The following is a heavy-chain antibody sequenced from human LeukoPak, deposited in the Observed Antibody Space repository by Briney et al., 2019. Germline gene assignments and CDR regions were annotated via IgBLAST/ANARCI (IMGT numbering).Heavy chain of an antibody. D-gene: IGHD4-17*01. CDR2: ISSSSSYI. CDR3: ARATDYGDYVGEFDY. CDR1: GFTFSSYS. V-gene: IGHV3-21*01. J-gene: IGHJ4*02. Sequence: GGSLRLSCAASGFTFSSYSMNWVRQAPGKGLEWVSSISSSSSYIYHADSVKGRFTISRDNAKNSLYLQMNSLRAEDTAVYYCARATDYGDYVGEFDYWGQGTLVTVSS.